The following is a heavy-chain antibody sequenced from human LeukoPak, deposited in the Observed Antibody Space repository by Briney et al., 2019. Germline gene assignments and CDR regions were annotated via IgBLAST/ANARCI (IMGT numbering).Heavy chain of an antibody. CDR2: FYVGGAT. CDR3: ARGHYGMDV. V-gene: IGHV3-53*01. CDR1: GFSVTNNY. Sequence: GGSQRLSCAVSGFSVTNNYMSWVRQAPGKGLEWVSVFYVGGATYYADSVKGRFTIFRDNSENTLYLQMKSLRAEDTAVYYCARGHYGMDVWGQGTTVTVSS. J-gene: IGHJ6*02.